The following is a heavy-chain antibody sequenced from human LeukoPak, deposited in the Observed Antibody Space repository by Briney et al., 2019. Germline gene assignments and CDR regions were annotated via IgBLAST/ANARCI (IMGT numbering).Heavy chain of an antibody. Sequence: GGTLRLSCAASGFTFSSYGMSWVRQAPGKGLEWVSSISSSSYIYYADSVKGRFTISRDNAKNSLYLQMNSLRAEDTAVYYCARDGGRRLYYYYMDVWGKGTTVTVSS. D-gene: IGHD3-16*01. CDR2: ISSSSYI. CDR1: GFTFSSYG. CDR3: ARDGGRRLYYYYMDV. V-gene: IGHV3-21*01. J-gene: IGHJ6*03.